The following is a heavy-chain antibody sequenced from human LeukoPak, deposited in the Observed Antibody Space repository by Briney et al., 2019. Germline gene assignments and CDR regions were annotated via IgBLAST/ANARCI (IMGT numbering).Heavy chain of an antibody. CDR1: GFTFSSYG. CDR2: ISYDGSNK. Sequence: GGSLRLSCAASGFTFSSYGMHWVRQAPGKGLEWVAVISYDGSNKYYADSVKGRFTISRDNSKNTLCLQMNSLRAEDTAVYFCAKGSELWLAMDDYWGQGTLVTVSS. D-gene: IGHD6-19*01. CDR3: AKGSELWLAMDDY. V-gene: IGHV3-30*18. J-gene: IGHJ4*02.